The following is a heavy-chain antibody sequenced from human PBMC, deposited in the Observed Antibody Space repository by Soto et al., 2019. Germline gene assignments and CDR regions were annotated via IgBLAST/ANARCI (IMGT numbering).Heavy chain of an antibody. CDR2: INPSGGST. Sequence: SVKVSCRASGYTFTSYYMHWVRQAPVQGLEWMGIINPSGGSTSYAQKFQGRVTMTRDTSTSTVYMELSRLRSEDTAVYYCARVLEPGYSSGWYYSDYWGQGTLVTVSS. J-gene: IGHJ4*02. CDR1: GYTFTSYY. D-gene: IGHD6-19*01. V-gene: IGHV1-46*01. CDR3: ARVLEPGYSSGWYYSDY.